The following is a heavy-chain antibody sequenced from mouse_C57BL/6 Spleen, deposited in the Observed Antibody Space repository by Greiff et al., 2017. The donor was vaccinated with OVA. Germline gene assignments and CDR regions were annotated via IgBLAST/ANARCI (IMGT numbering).Heavy chain of an antibody. D-gene: IGHD2-3*01. J-gene: IGHJ3*01. CDR3: ARDDGYYSAWFAY. CDR1: GYAFSSYW. V-gene: IGHV1-80*01. CDR2: IYPGDGDT. Sequence: QVQLQQSGAELVKPGASVKISCKASGYAFSSYWMNWVKQRPGKGLEWIGQIYPGDGDTNYNGKFKGKATLTADKSSSTAYMQLSSLTSEDSAVYFCARDDGYYSAWFAYWGQGTLVTVSA.